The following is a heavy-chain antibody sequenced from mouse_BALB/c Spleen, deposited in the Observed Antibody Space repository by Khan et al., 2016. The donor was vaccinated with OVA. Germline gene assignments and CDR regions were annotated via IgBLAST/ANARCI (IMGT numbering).Heavy chain of an antibody. Sequence: QIQLVQSGPELKKPGEMVMISCKASGYTFINYGMNWVKQAPGKGLKWMGWINTYTGETTYGDDFKGSFAFSLEASANTAYLQNNSLENEDTAIYCSVKGDDYGETYWDQVTLVTISA. V-gene: IGHV9-3-1*01. J-gene: IGHJ3*01. CDR2: INTYTGET. CDR1: GYTFINYG. CDR3: VKGDDYGETY. D-gene: IGHD2-4*01.